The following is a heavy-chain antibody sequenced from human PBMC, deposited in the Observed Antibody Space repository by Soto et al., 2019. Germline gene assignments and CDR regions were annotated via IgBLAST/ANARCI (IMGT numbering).Heavy chain of an antibody. V-gene: IGHV4-31*03. CDR1: GGSISSGDYY. CDR2: IYYSGST. Sequence: PSETLSLTCTVSGGSISSGDYYWSWIRQHPGKSLEWIGYIYYSGSTYYNPSLKSRVTISVDTSKNQFSLKLSSVTAADTAVYYCARDSAYFASGTYYNFDSCGQGAPVTVSS. J-gene: IGHJ4*02. D-gene: IGHD3-10*01. CDR3: ARDSAYFASGTYYNFDS.